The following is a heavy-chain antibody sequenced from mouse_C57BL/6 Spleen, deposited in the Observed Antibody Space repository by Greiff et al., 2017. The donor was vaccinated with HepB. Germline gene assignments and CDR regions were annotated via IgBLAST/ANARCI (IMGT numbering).Heavy chain of an antibody. D-gene: IGHD1-1*01. V-gene: IGHV1-76*01. CDR1: GYTFTDYY. CDR3: ARDYYGYFDY. J-gene: IGHJ2*01. CDR2: IYPGSGNT. Sequence: VQLQQSGAELVRPGASVKLSCKASGYTFTDYYINWVKQRPGQGLEWIARIYPGSGNTYYNEKFKGKATLTAEKSSSTAYMQLSSLTSEDSAVYFCARDYYGYFDYWGQGTTLTVSS.